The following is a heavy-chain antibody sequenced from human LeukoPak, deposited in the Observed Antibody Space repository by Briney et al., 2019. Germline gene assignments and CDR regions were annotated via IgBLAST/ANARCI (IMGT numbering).Heavy chain of an antibody. D-gene: IGHD1-26*01. Sequence: ASVKVSCKASAYTFTDYYAHWVRQAPGQGLEWMGRINPSSGDTNYAQNFQGRVTMTGDTSISTAYMELSRLRSDDTAVYYCATTSGYFYYWGQGTLVTVSS. CDR3: ATTSGYFYY. CDR2: INPSSGDT. CDR1: AYTFTDYY. J-gene: IGHJ4*02. V-gene: IGHV1-2*06.